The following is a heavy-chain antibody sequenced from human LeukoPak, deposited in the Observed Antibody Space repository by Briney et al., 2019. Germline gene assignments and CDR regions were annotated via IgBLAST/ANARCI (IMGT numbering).Heavy chain of an antibody. V-gene: IGHV3-23*01. CDR1: GFIFSDYP. Sequence: GGSLRLTCGVSGFIFSDYPMTWVRQAPGKGLECVSSIGGSGDNTYYADSVKGRFTISRDNSKNTLFLQMNSLRAEDTALYYCVKGGPSSRTTVSGNRTTVILSS. CDR3: VKGGPSSRTTV. D-gene: IGHD2-2*01. CDR2: IGGSGDNT. J-gene: IGHJ6*04.